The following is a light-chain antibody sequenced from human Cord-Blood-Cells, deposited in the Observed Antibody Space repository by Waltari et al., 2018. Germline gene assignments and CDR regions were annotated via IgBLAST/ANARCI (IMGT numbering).Light chain of an antibody. Sequence: DIQMTPSPSSLSASVGDRVTITCRASQSISSYLNWYQQKPGKAPKLLIYAASSLQSGVPSRFSGSGSGTYFTLTISSLQPEDFATYYCQQSYSTPTFGQGTKVEIK. CDR1: QSISSY. CDR2: AAS. V-gene: IGKV1-39*01. CDR3: QQSYSTPT. J-gene: IGKJ1*01.